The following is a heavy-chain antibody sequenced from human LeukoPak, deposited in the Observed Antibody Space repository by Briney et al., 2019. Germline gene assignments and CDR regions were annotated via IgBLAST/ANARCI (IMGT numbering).Heavy chain of an antibody. CDR1: GFTFGDYA. CDR3: TRAPHPRCSSSGCYLDY. V-gene: IGHV3-49*04. J-gene: IGHJ4*02. D-gene: IGHD2-2*01. CDR2: IQAKAYGGAT. Sequence: GGSLRLSCSTSGFTFGDYAMSWVRQTPGKGLEWVGFIQAKAYGGATKYAASVNGRFSISRDDSQSIANLQMNDLKTEDTAVYYCTRAPHPRCSSSGCYLDYWGQGTLVTVSS.